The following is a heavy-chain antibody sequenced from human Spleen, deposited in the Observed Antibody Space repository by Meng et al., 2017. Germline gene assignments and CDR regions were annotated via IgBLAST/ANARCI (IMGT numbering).Heavy chain of an antibody. Sequence: SLKISCTASGFTFDDYALHWVRQVPGKGLEWVAGISWNSAIAGYGDSVKGRFTISRDNAKSSLYLQMNSLRGEDTALYYCAKDRSIGNTRYYFDYWGQGTPVTVSS. CDR3: AKDRSIGNTRYYFDY. CDR1: GFTFDDYA. D-gene: IGHD1-7*01. CDR2: ISWNSAIA. J-gene: IGHJ4*02. V-gene: IGHV3-9*01.